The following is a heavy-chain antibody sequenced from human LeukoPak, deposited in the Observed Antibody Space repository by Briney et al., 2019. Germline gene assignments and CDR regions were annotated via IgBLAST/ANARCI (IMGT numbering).Heavy chain of an antibody. V-gene: IGHV1-2*02. D-gene: IGHD6-19*01. CDR3: AREREDSSGWFGPKFSYYFDY. CDR1: GYTFTGHN. J-gene: IGHJ4*02. Sequence: ASVKVSCKASGYTFTGHNMHWVRQAPGQGLEWMGRINPNSGGTNYAQKFQGRVTMTRDTSISTAYMELSRLRSDDTAVYYCAREREDSSGWFGPKFSYYFDYWGQGTLVTVSS. CDR2: INPNSGGT.